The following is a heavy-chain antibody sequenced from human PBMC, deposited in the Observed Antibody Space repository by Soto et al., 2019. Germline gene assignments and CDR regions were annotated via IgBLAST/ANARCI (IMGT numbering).Heavy chain of an antibody. J-gene: IGHJ4*02. CDR3: AREGSYSAYNFAHGIQLWSFDF. D-gene: IGHD5-12*01. Sequence: SETLSLTCTVSGGSINTFYWSWVRQPAGKGLEWIGRIFSSVSTSSNPSLESRVAMSVDTSKNHFSLNLSSVTAADMAVYYCAREGSYSAYNFAHGIQLWSFDFWGQGALVTVSS. CDR1: GGSINTFY. V-gene: IGHV4-4*07. CDR2: IFSSVST.